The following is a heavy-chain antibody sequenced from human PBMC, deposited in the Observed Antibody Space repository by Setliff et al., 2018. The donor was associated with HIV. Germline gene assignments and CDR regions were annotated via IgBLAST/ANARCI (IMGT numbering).Heavy chain of an antibody. D-gene: IGHD2-2*01. V-gene: IGHV1-69*05. CDR2: IIPISGTA. CDR3: ARGFGGYCSSMSCPGLFDP. CDR1: GGTFSNYG. Sequence: SVKVSCKASGGTFSNYGMSWVRQAPGQGLEWMGGIIPISGTANYAQKFQGRVTITTDESTSTAYMGLSGLRSEDTAVYYCARGFGGYCSSMSCPGLFDPWGQGTQVTVSS. J-gene: IGHJ5*02.